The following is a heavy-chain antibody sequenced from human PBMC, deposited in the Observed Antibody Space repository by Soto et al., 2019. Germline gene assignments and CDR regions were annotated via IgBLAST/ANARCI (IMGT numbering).Heavy chain of an antibody. CDR2: INSDGSST. J-gene: IGHJ4*02. CDR3: ARIGGGYDSSLYFDY. CDR1: GFTFSSYW. Sequence: PGGSLRLSCAASGFTFSSYWMHWVRQAPGKGLVWVSRINSDGSSTSYADSVKGRFTISRDNAKNTLYLQMNSLRAEDTTVYYCARIGGGYDSSLYFDYWGQGTLVTVS. D-gene: IGHD5-12*01. V-gene: IGHV3-74*01.